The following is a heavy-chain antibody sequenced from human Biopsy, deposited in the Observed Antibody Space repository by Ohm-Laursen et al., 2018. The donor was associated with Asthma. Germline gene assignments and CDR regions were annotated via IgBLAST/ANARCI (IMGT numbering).Heavy chain of an antibody. V-gene: IGHV3-53*01. J-gene: IGHJ4*02. CDR1: GFTVSRDY. Sequence: SLRLSCSASGFTVSRDYMFWVRQAPGKGLEWVSVIYSGGTSHTADYVRGGCTISRDYSKNTLYLQMHSLRADDTAVYYCARGDISGWSQYYFDYWGQGTLVTVSS. D-gene: IGHD6-19*01. CDR3: ARGDISGWSQYYFDY. CDR2: IYSGGTS.